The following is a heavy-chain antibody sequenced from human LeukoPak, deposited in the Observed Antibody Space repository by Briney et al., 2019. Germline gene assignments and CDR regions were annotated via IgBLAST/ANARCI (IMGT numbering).Heavy chain of an antibody. Sequence: ASVKVSCKASGYSFTGYYIHWVRQAPGQGLEWMGWINPNSGGTNYAQKFQGRVTMTRDTSISTAYMELSRLRSDDTAVYYCARAQRYTSGWYFDYWGQGTLVTVSS. CDR3: ARAQRYTSGWYFDY. V-gene: IGHV1-2*02. J-gene: IGHJ4*02. CDR1: GYSFTGYY. D-gene: IGHD6-19*01. CDR2: INPNSGGT.